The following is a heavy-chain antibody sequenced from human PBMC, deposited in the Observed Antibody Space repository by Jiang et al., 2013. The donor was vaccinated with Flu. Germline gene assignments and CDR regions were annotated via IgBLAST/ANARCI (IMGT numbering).Heavy chain of an antibody. V-gene: IGHV3-33*06. CDR3: AKEGMEQHYFDY. Sequence: LVESGGGVVHPGRSLRLSCTTSGITFSSHGMHWVRQAPGKGLEWVAVIWFDGSNKAYADSVKGRFTISRDNSKNSVYLEMNGLRGEDTGVYFCAKEGMEQHYFDYWGQGTLVTVSS. D-gene: IGHD6-13*01. J-gene: IGHJ4*02. CDR1: GITFSSHG. CDR2: IWFDGSNK.